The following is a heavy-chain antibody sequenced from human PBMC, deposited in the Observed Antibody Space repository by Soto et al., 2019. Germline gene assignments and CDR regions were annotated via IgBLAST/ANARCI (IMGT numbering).Heavy chain of an antibody. CDR3: ARGREMATTSFRYFYYGLDV. J-gene: IGHJ6*02. CDR1: GGSISSYY. D-gene: IGHD5-12*01. CDR2: IYYSGST. Sequence: SETLSLTCTVSGGSISSYYWSWIRQPPGKGLEWIGYIYYSGSTKYNPSLQSRVTMSVDTSKNQFSLSLTSVTAADTAIYYCARGREMATTSFRYFYYGLDVWGQGTKVTVSS. V-gene: IGHV4-59*01.